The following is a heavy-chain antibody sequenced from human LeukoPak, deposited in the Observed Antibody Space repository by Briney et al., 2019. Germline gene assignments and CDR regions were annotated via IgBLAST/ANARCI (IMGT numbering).Heavy chain of an antibody. J-gene: IGHJ4*02. V-gene: IGHV5-51*01. CDR2: IYPGDSDT. Sequence: GESLKISCKGSGYNFTNYWIGWVRHMPGKGLEWMGIIYPGDSDTRYNPSFEGQVSISADKSMSNAYLQWSSLKASDTAMHYCARQIQGPRGCSGYSCYSAPFDYWGQGTLVTVSS. CDR1: GYNFTNYW. D-gene: IGHD2-15*01. CDR3: ARQIQGPRGCSGYSCYSAPFDY.